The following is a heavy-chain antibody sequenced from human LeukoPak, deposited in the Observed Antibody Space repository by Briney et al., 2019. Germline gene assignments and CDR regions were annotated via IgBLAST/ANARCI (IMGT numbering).Heavy chain of an antibody. CDR1: RFTFSTYW. J-gene: IGHJ4*02. CDR2: INSDGSST. Sequence: GGSLRLSCAASRFTFSTYWMHWVHQAPGKGLVWVSRINSDGSSTGYADSVKGRFTISRDNAKNTLYLQMNSLRAEDAAVYYCARSGLSRFGFWGQGTLVTVSS. CDR3: ARSGLSRFGF. D-gene: IGHD2/OR15-2a*01. V-gene: IGHV3-74*01.